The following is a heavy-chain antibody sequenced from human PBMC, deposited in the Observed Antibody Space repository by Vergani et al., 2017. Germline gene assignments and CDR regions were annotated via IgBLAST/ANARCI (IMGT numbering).Heavy chain of an antibody. CDR2: IYPGDSDT. Sequence: EVQLVPSGAEVKKPGESLKISCKGSGYSFTSYWIGWVRQMPGKGLEWMGIIYPGDSDTRYSPSFQGQVTISADKSISTAYLQWSSLKASDTAMYYCARGYYDILTGYFGDAFDIWGQGTMVTVSS. J-gene: IGHJ3*02. V-gene: IGHV5-51*03. D-gene: IGHD3-9*01. CDR3: ARGYYDILTGYFGDAFDI. CDR1: GYSFTSYW.